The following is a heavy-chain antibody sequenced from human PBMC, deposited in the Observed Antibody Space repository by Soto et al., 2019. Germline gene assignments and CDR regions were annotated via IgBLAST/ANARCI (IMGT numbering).Heavy chain of an antibody. Sequence: SVKIACKASGYTFTSYYMHCVRQAPGQGLEWMEIINHSGGRTSYEQNFQGRVTMTRDTSTSTFDMELSSLRSEDTAVYYCIRGVIISLRNYYYYGMDVWGQGTTVNVSS. D-gene: IGHD3-10*01. CDR3: IRGVIISLRNYYYYGMDV. CDR1: GYTFTSYY. CDR2: INHSGGRT. V-gene: IGHV1-46*01. J-gene: IGHJ6*02.